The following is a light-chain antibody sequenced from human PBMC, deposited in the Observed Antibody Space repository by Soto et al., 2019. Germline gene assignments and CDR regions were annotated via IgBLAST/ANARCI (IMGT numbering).Light chain of an antibody. Sequence: EIVMTQSPATLSVSPGERATLSCRASQSVSSNLAWYQQKPGQAPRLLIYGASTRATGIPARFSGSGSGTEFTLTISSLQSEDFAAYYCQQYNNWPHTFGQGTKLEI. CDR1: QSVSSN. V-gene: IGKV3-15*01. CDR2: GAS. J-gene: IGKJ2*01. CDR3: QQYNNWPHT.